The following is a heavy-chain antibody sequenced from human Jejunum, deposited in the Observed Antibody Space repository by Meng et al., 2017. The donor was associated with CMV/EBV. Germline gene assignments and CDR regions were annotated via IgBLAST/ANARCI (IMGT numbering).Heavy chain of an antibody. J-gene: IGHJ4*02. V-gene: IGHV1-69*12. CDR3: ARGFTNGWQPFDF. D-gene: IGHD2-8*01. CDR1: GGVFNIHA. Sequence: QVQLLQSGADVKSPGSSVRLSCKSSGGVFNIHALTWVRQAPGQGLEWMGGIIAVLRTPNYAPKFQGRLTISADASTDTTYMELSSLTSEDTAVYFCARGFTNGWQPFDFWGQGTLGNVSS. CDR2: IIAVLRTP.